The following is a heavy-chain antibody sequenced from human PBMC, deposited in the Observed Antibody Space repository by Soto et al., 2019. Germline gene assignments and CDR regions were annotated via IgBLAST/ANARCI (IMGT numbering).Heavy chain of an antibody. CDR1: GGSISSGGYS. D-gene: IGHD2-2*01. V-gene: IGHV4-30-2*01. Sequence: SETLSLTCAVSGGSISSGGYSWSWIRQPPGKGLEWIGYIYHSGSTYSNPSLKSRVTISVDRSKNQFSLKLSSVTAADTAVYYCARGVYCSSTSCSLFDYWGQGTLVTVSS. J-gene: IGHJ4*02. CDR2: IYHSGST. CDR3: ARGVYCSSTSCSLFDY.